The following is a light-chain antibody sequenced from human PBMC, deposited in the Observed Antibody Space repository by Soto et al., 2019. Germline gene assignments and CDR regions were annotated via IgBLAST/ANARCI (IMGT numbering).Light chain of an antibody. CDR3: QAYDYSLTASV. CDR1: SSNLGAGYD. J-gene: IGLJ3*02. Sequence: QSVLTQPPAVSGAPGQRVTISCTGNSSNLGAGYDVHWYRQLPGAAPKLVIFGNRNRPSGVPERFSGSKSGTSASLAITGLQGEDEADYYCQAYDYSLTASVFGGGTKLTVL. V-gene: IGLV1-40*01. CDR2: GNR.